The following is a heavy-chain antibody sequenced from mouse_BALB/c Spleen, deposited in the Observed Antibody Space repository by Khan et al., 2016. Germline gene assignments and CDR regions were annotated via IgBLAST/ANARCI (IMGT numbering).Heavy chain of an antibody. V-gene: IGHV9-2-1*01. CDR1: GYTFTDYS. Sequence: QIQLVQSGPELKKPGETVKISCKASGYTFTDYSMHWVKQAPGKGLKWMGWINTETGEPTYADDFKGRFAFSLATSASTAYLQINNLKNEDTATYFCAPITTVPFAYWGQGTLVTVSA. J-gene: IGHJ3*01. CDR3: APITTVPFAY. D-gene: IGHD1-1*01. CDR2: INTETGEP.